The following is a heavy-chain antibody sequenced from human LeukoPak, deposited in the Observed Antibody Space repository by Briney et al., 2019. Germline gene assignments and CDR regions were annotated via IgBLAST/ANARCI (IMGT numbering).Heavy chain of an antibody. D-gene: IGHD3-22*01. V-gene: IGHV3-7*01. CDR1: GFTFISYW. CDR3: ASSYDSSGRDAFDI. Sequence: PGGSLRLSCAASGFTFISYWMSWVRQAPGKGLEWVANIKQDGSEKYYVDSVKGRFTISRDNAKNSLYLQMNSLRAENTAVYYCASSYDSSGRDAFDIWGQGTMVTVSS. J-gene: IGHJ3*02. CDR2: IKQDGSEK.